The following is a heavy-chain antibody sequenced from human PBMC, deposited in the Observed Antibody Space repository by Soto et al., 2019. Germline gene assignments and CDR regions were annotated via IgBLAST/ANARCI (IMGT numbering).Heavy chain of an antibody. CDR3: ARVRSPLAVTTSYYYYGMDV. J-gene: IGHJ6*02. CDR2: IIPIFGTA. V-gene: IGHV1-69*01. D-gene: IGHD4-17*01. Sequence: QVQLVQSGAEVKKPGSSVKVSCKASGGTFSSHAISWVRQAPGQGLEWMGGIIPIFGTANYAQKFQGRVRITADESTSTAYMELSSLRSEDTAVYYCARVRSPLAVTTSYYYYGMDVWGQGTTVTVSS. CDR1: GGTFSSHA.